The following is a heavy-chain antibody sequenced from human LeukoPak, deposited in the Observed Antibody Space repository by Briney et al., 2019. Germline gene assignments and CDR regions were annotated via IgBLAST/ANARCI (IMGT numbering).Heavy chain of an antibody. CDR1: GYHFTNYW. CDR2: IYPGDSDT. J-gene: IGHJ4*02. V-gene: IGHV5-51*01. D-gene: IGHD3-10*01. CDR3: ARLSPGEGSGGFN. Sequence: HGESLKISCQGSGYHFTNYWIGWVRQMPGKGLEWMGTIYPGDSDTRYSPSFQGQVTTSADKSISTAYLQWSSLKASDTAMYYCARLSPGEGSGGFNWGQGALVSVSS.